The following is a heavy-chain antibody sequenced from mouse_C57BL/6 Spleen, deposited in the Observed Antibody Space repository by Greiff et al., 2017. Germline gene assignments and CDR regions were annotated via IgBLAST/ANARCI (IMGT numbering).Heavy chain of an antibody. CDR3: ARYYDGYYVEYYYAVDY. CDR1: GYSITSGYY. CDR2: ISYDGSN. Sequence: EVQLQESGPGLVKPSQSLSLTCSVTGYSITSGYYWNWIRQFPGNKLEWMGYISYDGSNNYNPSLKNRISITRDTSKNQFFLKLNSVTTEDTATYYCARYYDGYYVEYYYAVDYWGQGTSVTVSS. V-gene: IGHV3-6*01. J-gene: IGHJ4*01. D-gene: IGHD2-3*01.